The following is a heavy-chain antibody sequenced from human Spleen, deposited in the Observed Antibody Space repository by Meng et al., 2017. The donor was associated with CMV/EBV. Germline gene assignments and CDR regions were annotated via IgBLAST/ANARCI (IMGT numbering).Heavy chain of an antibody. D-gene: IGHD2-2*01. J-gene: IGHJ5*02. Sequence: SETLSLTCTVSGGSISSSSYYWGWIRQPPGKGLEWIGSIYYSGSTNYNPSLKSRVTISVDTSKNQFSLKLSSVTAADTAVYYCARTDFPLGYCSSTSCYGYWFDPWGQGTLVTVSS. CDR3: ARTDFPLGYCSSTSCYGYWFDP. CDR1: GGSISSSSYY. CDR2: IYYSGST. V-gene: IGHV4-39*07.